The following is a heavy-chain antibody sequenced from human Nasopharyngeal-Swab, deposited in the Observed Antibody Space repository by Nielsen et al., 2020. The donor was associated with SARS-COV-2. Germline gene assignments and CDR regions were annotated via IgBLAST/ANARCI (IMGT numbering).Heavy chain of an antibody. J-gene: IGHJ4*02. D-gene: IGHD1-26*01. Sequence: GGSLRPSCAASGFTFSSYAMHWVRQAPGKGLEWVAVISYDGSNKYYADSVKGRFTISRDNSKNTQYLQMNSLRAEDTAVYYCARGYSGSYYSPFDYWGQGTLVTVSS. CDR3: ARGYSGSYYSPFDY. V-gene: IGHV3-30-3*01. CDR1: GFTFSSYA. CDR2: ISYDGSNK.